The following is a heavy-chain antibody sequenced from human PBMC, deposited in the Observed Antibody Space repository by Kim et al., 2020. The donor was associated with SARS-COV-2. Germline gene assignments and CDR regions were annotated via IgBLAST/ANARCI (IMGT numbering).Heavy chain of an antibody. J-gene: IGHJ1*01. D-gene: IGHD3-22*01. V-gene: IGHV1-69*13. CDR3: ASPPKTPDQYYYDSSGYSAEYFQH. CDR1: GGTFSSYA. Sequence: SVKVSCKASGGTFSSYAISWVRQAPGQGLEWMGGIIPIFGTANYAQKFQGRVTITADESTSTAYMELSSLRSEDTAVYYCASPPKTPDQYYYDSSGYSAEYFQHWGQGTLVTVSS. CDR2: IIPIFGTA.